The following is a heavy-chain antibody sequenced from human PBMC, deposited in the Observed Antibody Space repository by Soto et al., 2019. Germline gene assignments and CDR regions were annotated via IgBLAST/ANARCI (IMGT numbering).Heavy chain of an antibody. Sequence: GESLKISCKGSGYSFTSYWISWVRQIPGKGLEWMGRIDPSDSYTNYSPSFQGHLTISADKSISTAYLQWSSLKASDTAMYYCARHYDCSGGSCYSWFDPWGQGTLVTVSS. D-gene: IGHD2-15*01. V-gene: IGHV5-10-1*01. CDR1: GYSFTSYW. CDR3: ARHYDCSGGSCYSWFDP. CDR2: IDPSDSYT. J-gene: IGHJ5*02.